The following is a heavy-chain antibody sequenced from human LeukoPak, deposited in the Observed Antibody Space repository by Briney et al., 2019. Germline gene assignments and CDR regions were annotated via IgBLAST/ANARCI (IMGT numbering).Heavy chain of an antibody. D-gene: IGHD1/OR15-1a*01. CDR1: GGSISSYY. CDR2: IYYSGST. CDR3: ARDQGGRTGGLGY. Sequence: KPSETLSLTCPVSGGSISSYYWSWVRQPPGKGLEWIGYIYYSGSTNYNPSLKSRVTTSVDPSKNQFSLKLSSVTAADTAVYYCARDQGGRTGGLGYWGQGTLVTVSS. J-gene: IGHJ4*02. V-gene: IGHV4-59*01.